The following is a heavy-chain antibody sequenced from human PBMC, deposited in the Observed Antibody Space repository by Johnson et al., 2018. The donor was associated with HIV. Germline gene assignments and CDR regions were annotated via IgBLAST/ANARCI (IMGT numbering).Heavy chain of an antibody. Sequence: VQLVESVGGVVRPGGSLRLSCAASGFTFRSYDMHWVRQVTGKGLEWVSVIGTAGEAYYQGSVKGRFTISRENAKNSFYLQMNSLRAEDTAVYYCARGGTLGAFDIWGQGTMVTVSS. CDR2: IGTAGEA. D-gene: IGHD3-16*01. CDR3: ARGGTLGAFDI. V-gene: IGHV3-13*01. J-gene: IGHJ3*02. CDR1: GFTFRSYD.